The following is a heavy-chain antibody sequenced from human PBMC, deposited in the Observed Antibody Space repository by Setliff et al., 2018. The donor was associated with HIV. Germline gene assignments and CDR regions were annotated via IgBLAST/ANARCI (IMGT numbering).Heavy chain of an antibody. D-gene: IGHD3-22*01. V-gene: IGHV4-34*01. CDR2: INRGGST. CDR3: ARALGYYYDSSGYVDY. CDR1: GGSFSDYY. Sequence: SETLSLTCAVYGGSFSDYYWSWIRQPPGKGLEWIGEINRGGSTNYNPSLKSRVTISLDTSKRQFSLKLNSVTAADTAVYYCARALGYYYDSSGYVDYWGQGTLVTVSS. J-gene: IGHJ4*02.